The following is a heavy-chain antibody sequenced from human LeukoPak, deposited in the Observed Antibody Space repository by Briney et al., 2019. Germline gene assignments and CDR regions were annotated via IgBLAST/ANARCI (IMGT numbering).Heavy chain of an antibody. CDR3: AGGRTDIVVVPATLRYYYFDY. Sequence: ASVKVSCKASGYTFTGYYMHWVRQAPGQGIEWMGWINPNSGGTNYAQKFQGRVTITADKATSTAYMELSSLRSEDTAVYYCAGGRTDIVVVPATLRYYYFDYWGQGTLVTVSS. D-gene: IGHD2-2*01. CDR2: INPNSGGT. V-gene: IGHV1-2*02. CDR1: GYTFTGYY. J-gene: IGHJ4*02.